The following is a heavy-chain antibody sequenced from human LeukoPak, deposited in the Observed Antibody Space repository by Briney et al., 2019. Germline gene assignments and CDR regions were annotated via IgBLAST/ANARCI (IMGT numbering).Heavy chain of an antibody. J-gene: IGHJ2*01. CDR1: GGSISSYY. Sequence: KSSETLSLTCTVSGGSISSYYWSWIRQPPGKGLEWIGYIYYSGSTNYNPSLKSRVTISVDTSKNQFSLKLSSVTAADTAVYYCARDRTPTDWYFDLWGRGTLVTVSS. D-gene: IGHD2-15*01. CDR3: ARDRTPTDWYFDL. CDR2: IYYSGST. V-gene: IGHV4-59*01.